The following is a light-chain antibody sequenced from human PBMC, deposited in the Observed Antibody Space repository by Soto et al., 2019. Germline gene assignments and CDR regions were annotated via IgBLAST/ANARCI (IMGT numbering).Light chain of an antibody. CDR3: QQYNNWWT. CDR2: GAS. J-gene: IGKJ1*01. CDR1: QSVSSN. Sequence: EIVMTQSPATLSVSPGGSPTISCRASQSVSSNLAWYQRKPGQAPRLRIYGASTRATGIPARLSGSGSGTEFTLTISSLQSEDFAVYYCQQYNNWWTFGQGTKVDIK. V-gene: IGKV3-15*01.